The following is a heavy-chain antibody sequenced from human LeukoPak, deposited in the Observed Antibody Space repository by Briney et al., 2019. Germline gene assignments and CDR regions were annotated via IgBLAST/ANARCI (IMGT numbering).Heavy chain of an antibody. CDR1: GFTFSSYA. CDR3: AKEHFKTYYRGADF. J-gene: IGHJ4*02. D-gene: IGHD1-26*01. Sequence: GGSLRLSCAASGFTFSSYAMAWVRQAPGKGLEWVSVVTGSGSTRFYADTVKGRFTVSRDNSKNTLYLQMNSLRAEDSAVYYCAKEHFKTYYRGADFWGQGTLVTVSS. CDR2: VTGSGSTR. V-gene: IGHV3-23*01.